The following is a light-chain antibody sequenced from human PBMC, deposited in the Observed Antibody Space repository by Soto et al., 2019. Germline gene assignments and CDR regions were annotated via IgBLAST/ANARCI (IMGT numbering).Light chain of an antibody. CDR3: QQYGSSGT. CDR1: QRLSSN. CDR2: GAS. V-gene: IGKV3-20*01. J-gene: IGKJ1*01. Sequence: IGLTQSPVTLSVSPGERVTLSCRASQRLSSNLAWYQQRPGQAPRLLIYGASIRATDIPARFSGSGSGTDFTLTISRLEPEDFAVYYCQQYGSSGTFGQGTKVDIK.